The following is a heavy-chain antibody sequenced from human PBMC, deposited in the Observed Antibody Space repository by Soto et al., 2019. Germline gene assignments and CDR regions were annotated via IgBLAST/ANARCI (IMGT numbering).Heavy chain of an antibody. CDR3: ALRGVIDYYYYMDV. J-gene: IGHJ6*03. D-gene: IGHD3-10*01. CDR2: ISGSGGST. CDR1: GFTFSSYA. V-gene: IGHV3-23*01. Sequence: EVQLLESGGGLVQPGGSLRLSCAASGFTFSSYAMSWVRQAPGKGLEWVSAISGSGGSTYYADSVKGRFTISRDNSKNTLYLQMNSLRAEDTAVYYCALRGVIDYYYYMDVWGKGTTVTVSS.